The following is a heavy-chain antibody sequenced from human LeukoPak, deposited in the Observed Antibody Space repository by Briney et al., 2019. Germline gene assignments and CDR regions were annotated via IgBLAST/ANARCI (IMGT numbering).Heavy chain of an antibody. CDR2: IYYSGST. D-gene: IGHD5-12*01. CDR3: ARHGGLKYGGYEKGFDY. V-gene: IGHV4-39*01. Sequence: SETLSLTCTVSGGSISSSSYFWGWIRQPPGKGLDWIGSIYYSGSTYYNPSLESRVTISVDTSKNQFSLKLNSVTAADTAVYYCARHGGLKYGGYEKGFDYWGQGTLVTVSS. J-gene: IGHJ4*02. CDR1: GGSISSSSYF.